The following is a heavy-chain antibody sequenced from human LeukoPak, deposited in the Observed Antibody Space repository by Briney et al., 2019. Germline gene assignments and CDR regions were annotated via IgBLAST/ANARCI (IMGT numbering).Heavy chain of an antibody. J-gene: IGHJ4*02. Sequence: SETLSLTCTVSGGSISSYYWNWIRQSPGKGLEWIGYIYYSGSTNYNPSLNSRVTISVDTSKNQFSLKLNSVTAADTAVYYCARWRGYSYGSNFDYWGQGTLVTVSS. D-gene: IGHD5-18*01. CDR3: ARWRGYSYGSNFDY. CDR1: GGSISSYY. CDR2: IYYSGST. V-gene: IGHV4-59*01.